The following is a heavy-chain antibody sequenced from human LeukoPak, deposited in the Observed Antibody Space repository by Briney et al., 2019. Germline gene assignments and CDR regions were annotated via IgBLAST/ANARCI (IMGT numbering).Heavy chain of an antibody. V-gene: IGHV1-24*01. D-gene: IGHD1-1*01. Sequence: ASVKVSFKVSGYTLTELSMHWVRQAPGKGLEWMGGFDPEDGETIYAQKFQGRVTMTEDTSTDTAYMELSSLRSEDTAVYYCATVRQRAYYFDYWGQGTLVTVSS. CDR1: GYTLTELS. J-gene: IGHJ4*02. CDR3: ATVRQRAYYFDY. CDR2: FDPEDGET.